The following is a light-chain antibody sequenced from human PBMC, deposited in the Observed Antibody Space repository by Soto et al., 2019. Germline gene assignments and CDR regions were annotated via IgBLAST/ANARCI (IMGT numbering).Light chain of an antibody. Sequence: DIQMTQSPSSLSASVGDRVTITCRASQSISSYLNWYQQKPGKAPKLLIYAASSLQSGVPSRFSGSGSGTDFTLTISSLQPEDVATYYCQQSYSTPTFGQRTKV. CDR1: QSISSY. CDR2: AAS. V-gene: IGKV1-39*01. CDR3: QQSYSTPT. J-gene: IGKJ1*01.